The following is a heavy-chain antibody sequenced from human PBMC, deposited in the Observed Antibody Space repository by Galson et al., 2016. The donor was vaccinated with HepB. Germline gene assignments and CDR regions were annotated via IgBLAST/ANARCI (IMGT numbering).Heavy chain of an antibody. Sequence: SLRLSCAASGFIFSDNYMTWIRQAPGKGLEWISYSGSSGSPIYYADSVKGRFTISRDYAKSSLYLQMNSLRADDTAVYYGARGASPGFIDYWGRGTLVTVSS. CDR3: ARGASPGFIDY. D-gene: IGHD3-16*01. CDR1: GFIFSDNY. V-gene: IGHV3-11*01. J-gene: IGHJ4*02. CDR2: SGSSGSPI.